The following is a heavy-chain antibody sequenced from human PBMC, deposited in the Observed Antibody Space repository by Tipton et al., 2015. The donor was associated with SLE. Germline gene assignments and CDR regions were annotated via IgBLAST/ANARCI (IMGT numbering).Heavy chain of an antibody. CDR1: GGSISSGGYY. V-gene: IGHV4-61*05. Sequence: TLSLTCTVSGGSISSGGYYWSWIRQHPGKGLEWIGYIYYRGSTIYNPSLKSRVTISVDKSKNQFSLNLNSVTAADTAVYYCANTHCSGGSCYSVYWGQGTLVTVTS. J-gene: IGHJ4*02. CDR3: ANTHCSGGSCYSVY. CDR2: IYYRGST. D-gene: IGHD2-15*01.